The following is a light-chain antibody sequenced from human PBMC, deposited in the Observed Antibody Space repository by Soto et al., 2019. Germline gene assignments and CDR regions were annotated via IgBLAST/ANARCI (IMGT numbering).Light chain of an antibody. CDR1: SSDIGAYNF. CDR3: TSWTTSTTMI. V-gene: IGLV2-14*03. CDR2: DVN. J-gene: IGLJ2*01. Sequence: QSVLTQPASVSGSPGQSITISCTGTSSDIGAYNFVSWYQQHPGKAPQLMLYDVNIRPSGVSNRFSGSKSGNTASLTISGRQAKDEADYYCTSWTTSTTMIFGGGTKLTVL.